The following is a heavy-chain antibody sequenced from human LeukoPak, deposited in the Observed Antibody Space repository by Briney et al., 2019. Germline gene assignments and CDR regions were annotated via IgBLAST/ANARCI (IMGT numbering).Heavy chain of an antibody. D-gene: IGHD6-19*01. Sequence: GGSLRLSCAASGFSFGDYAMHWVRQAPGKGLEWVSYISGDVGSIYYADSVKGRFTISRDNSKNSLYLQMNSLRTEDTALYYCAKDTSGWYPYDAFDIWGQGTMVTVSS. V-gene: IGHV3-43*02. CDR3: AKDTSGWYPYDAFDI. CDR1: GFSFGDYA. J-gene: IGHJ3*02. CDR2: ISGDVGSI.